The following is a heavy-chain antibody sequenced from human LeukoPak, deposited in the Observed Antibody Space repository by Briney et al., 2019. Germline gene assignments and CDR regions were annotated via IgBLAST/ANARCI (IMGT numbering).Heavy chain of an antibody. D-gene: IGHD3-22*01. Sequence: PGGSLRLSCAASGFTFSSYAMHWVRQAPGKGLEWVAVISYDGSNKYYADSVKGRFTISRDNSKNTLYLQVNSLRAEDTAVYYCARDYYDSSGYLDYWGQGTLVTVSS. CDR3: ARDYYDSSGYLDY. CDR2: ISYDGSNK. CDR1: GFTFSSYA. J-gene: IGHJ4*02. V-gene: IGHV3-30-3*01.